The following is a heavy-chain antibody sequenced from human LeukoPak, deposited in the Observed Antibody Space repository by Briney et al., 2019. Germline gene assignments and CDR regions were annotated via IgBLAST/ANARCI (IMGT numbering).Heavy chain of an antibody. CDR1: GFTFSSYG. CDR3: AKGLTTVTSDY. V-gene: IGHV3-30*18. Sequence: PGGSPRLSCAASGFTFSSYGMHWVRQAPGKGLEWVAVISYDGSNKYYADSVKGRFTISRDNSKNTLYLQMNSLRAEDMAVYYCAKGLTTVTSDYWGQGTLVTVSS. J-gene: IGHJ4*02. CDR2: ISYDGSNK. D-gene: IGHD4-17*01.